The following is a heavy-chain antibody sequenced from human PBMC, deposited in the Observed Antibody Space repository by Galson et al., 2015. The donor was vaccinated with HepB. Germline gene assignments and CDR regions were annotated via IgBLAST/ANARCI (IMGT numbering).Heavy chain of an antibody. Sequence: SVKVSCKASGYTFTGYYMHWVRQAPGQGLEWMGWINPNSGGTNYAQKFQGRVTMTRDTSISTAYMELSRLRSDDTAVYYCARDPVGSTWFDPWGQGTLVTVSS. V-gene: IGHV1-2*02. CDR1: GYTFTGYY. CDR3: ARDPVGSTWFDP. J-gene: IGHJ5*02. CDR2: INPNSGGT. D-gene: IGHD2-2*01.